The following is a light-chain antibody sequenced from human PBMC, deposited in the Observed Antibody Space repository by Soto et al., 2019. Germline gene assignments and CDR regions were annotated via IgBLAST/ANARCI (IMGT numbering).Light chain of an antibody. Sequence: DIQMTQSPSTLSASVGDRVTITCRASQSVGNLLAWYQQKPGKVPKLLIFQASTLETGVPSRFSGSGSGTEFTLSISSLQPDDFATYYCQHYDVYPYTFGQGTKLEIK. CDR3: QHYDVYPYT. V-gene: IGKV1-5*03. CDR1: QSVGNL. CDR2: QAS. J-gene: IGKJ2*01.